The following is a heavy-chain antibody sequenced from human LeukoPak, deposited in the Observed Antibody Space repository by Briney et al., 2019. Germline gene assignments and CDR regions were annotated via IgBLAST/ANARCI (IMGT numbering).Heavy chain of an antibody. V-gene: IGHV3-23*01. CDR2: ISGSGGST. CDR3: AKDRAPDSSGWYDWFDP. CDR1: GFTFSSYA. Sequence: GGSLRLSXAASGFTFSSYAMSWVRQAPGKGMEWVSAISGSGGSTYYADSVKGRFTISRDNSKNTLYLQMNSLRAEDTAVYYCAKDRAPDSSGWYDWFDPWGQGTLVTVSS. J-gene: IGHJ5*02. D-gene: IGHD6-19*01.